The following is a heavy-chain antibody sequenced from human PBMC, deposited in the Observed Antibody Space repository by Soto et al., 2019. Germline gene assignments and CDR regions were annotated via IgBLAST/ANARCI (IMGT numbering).Heavy chain of an antibody. Sequence: SETLSLTCTVSGGSISSYYWSWIRQPPGKGLEWIGSMDYSGSTYYNPSLKSRVTISVDTSKNQFSLKVSSLTVADTAVYYCARLGGYCSSTSCYGFYGMDVWGQGTTVTVSS. CDR2: MDYSGST. CDR3: ARLGGYCSSTSCYGFYGMDV. V-gene: IGHV4-59*05. CDR1: GGSISSYY. D-gene: IGHD2-2*01. J-gene: IGHJ6*02.